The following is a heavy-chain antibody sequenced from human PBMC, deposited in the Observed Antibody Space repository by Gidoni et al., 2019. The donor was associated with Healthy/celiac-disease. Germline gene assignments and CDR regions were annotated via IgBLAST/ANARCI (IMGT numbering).Heavy chain of an antibody. J-gene: IGHJ5*02. Sequence: QLQLQESGPGLVKPSETLSLTCTVSGGSISSSSYYWGWIRQPPGKGLEWIGSIYYSGSTYYNPSLKSRVTISVDTSKNQFSLKLSSVTAADTAVYYCARHLNWNYYGTWFDPWGQGTLVTVSS. V-gene: IGHV4-39*01. CDR1: GGSISSSSYY. CDR2: IYYSGST. D-gene: IGHD1-7*01. CDR3: ARHLNWNYYGTWFDP.